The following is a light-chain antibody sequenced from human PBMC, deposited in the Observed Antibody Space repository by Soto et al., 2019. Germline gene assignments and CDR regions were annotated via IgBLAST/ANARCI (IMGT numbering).Light chain of an antibody. CDR1: QSVLYSSNNKNY. CDR2: WAA. CDR3: QQYDSTPYT. J-gene: IGKJ2*01. Sequence: DIVMTQSPDSLAVSLGERATINCKSSQSVLYSSNNKNYLAWYQQKPGQPPKLLIYWAATRESGVPDRFSGSASGTDFTLTISSLQAEDVAVYYCQQYDSTPYTFCQGTKLEIK. V-gene: IGKV4-1*01.